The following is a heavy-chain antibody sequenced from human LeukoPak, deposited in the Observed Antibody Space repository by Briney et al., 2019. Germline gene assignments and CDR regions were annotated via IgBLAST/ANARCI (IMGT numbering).Heavy chain of an antibody. D-gene: IGHD1-1*01. Sequence: GGSLRLSCEASGFRFNNHWMSWVRQAPGKGLEWVANVKLDESEKYFVGSVRGRFTISRDNAKNSVYLQMNSLRAEDTAVYYCARDWNGDGVVFDYWGQGTLVTVSS. J-gene: IGHJ4*02. CDR1: GFRFNNHW. V-gene: IGHV3-7*01. CDR2: VKLDESEK. CDR3: ARDWNGDGVVFDY.